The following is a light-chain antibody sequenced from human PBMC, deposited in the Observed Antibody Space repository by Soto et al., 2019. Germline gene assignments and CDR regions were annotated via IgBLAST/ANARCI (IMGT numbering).Light chain of an antibody. CDR1: QNISVW. Sequence: DIQMTQSPSTLSASVGDGVTITCRASQNISVWLAWYQQRPGKAPKFLIYDASSLETGVPSRFSGSGSGTEFTLTLRSLQPDDFAAYYCQQYDSSSPTFGQGTILEIK. V-gene: IGKV1-5*01. CDR3: QQYDSSSPT. J-gene: IGKJ2*01. CDR2: DAS.